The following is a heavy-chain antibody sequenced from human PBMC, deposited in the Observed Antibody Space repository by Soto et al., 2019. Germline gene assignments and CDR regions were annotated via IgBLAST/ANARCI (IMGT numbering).Heavy chain of an antibody. CDR3: ARHPGGYDHYYYYYYGMDV. CDR2: INPSGGST. D-gene: IGHD5-12*01. CDR1: GYTFTSYY. J-gene: IGHJ6*02. V-gene: IGHV1-46*01. Sequence: VASVKVSCKXSGYTFTSYYMHWVRQAPGQGLEWMGIINPSGGSTSYAQKFQGRVTMTRDTSTSTVYMELSSLRSEDTAVYYCARHPGGYDHYYYYYYGMDVWGQGTTVTVSS.